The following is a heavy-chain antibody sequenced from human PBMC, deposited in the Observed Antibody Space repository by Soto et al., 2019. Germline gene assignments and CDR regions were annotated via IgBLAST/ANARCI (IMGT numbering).Heavy chain of an antibody. CDR1: GYTFTSYG. D-gene: IGHD2-2*02. V-gene: IGHV1-18*04. J-gene: IGHJ5*02. Sequence: ASVKVSCKASGYTFTSYGISWVRQAPGQGLEWMGWISAYNGNTNYAQKLQGRVTMTTDTSTSTAYMELRSLRSDDTAVYYCARTGKGMAYCSSNSCHRTNWFDPWGQGTLVTVSS. CDR2: ISAYNGNT. CDR3: ARTGKGMAYCSSNSCHRTNWFDP.